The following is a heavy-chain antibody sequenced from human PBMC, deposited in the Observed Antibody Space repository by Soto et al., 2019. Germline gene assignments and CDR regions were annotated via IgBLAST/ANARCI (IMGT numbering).Heavy chain of an antibody. V-gene: IGHV6-1*01. D-gene: IGHD1-7*01. CDR1: GDSVSSNSAA. J-gene: IGHJ6*03. Sequence: PSQTLSLTCAISGDSVSSNSAAWNWIRRSPSGGLEWLGRTYYRSRWYNDYAVSVRSRITINPDTSKNQFSLHLNSVTPEDTADYYCAGTTSLQWYYMDVWGKGTTVTVSS. CDR2: TYYRSRWYN. CDR3: AGTTSLQWYYMDV.